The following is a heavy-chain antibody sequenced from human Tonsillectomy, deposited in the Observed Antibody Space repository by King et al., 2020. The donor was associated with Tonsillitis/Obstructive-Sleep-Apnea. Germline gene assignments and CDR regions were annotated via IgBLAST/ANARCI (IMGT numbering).Heavy chain of an antibody. J-gene: IGHJ6*03. CDR2: INHSGST. V-gene: IGHV4-34*01. CDR3: ARGIMSTVLFPYYMDV. CDR1: GGSFSGYY. D-gene: IGHD4-17*01. Sequence: VQLQQWGAGLLKPSETLSLNCTVFGGSFSGYYWTWIRQPPGKGLEWIGEINHSGSTNYNPSLKSRVTIAVDTSKNQFSLKLNSVTAADTAVYYCARGIMSTVLFPYYMDVWGKGTTVTVSS.